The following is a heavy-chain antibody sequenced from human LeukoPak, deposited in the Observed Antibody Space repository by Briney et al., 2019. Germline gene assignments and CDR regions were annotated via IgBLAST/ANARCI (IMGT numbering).Heavy chain of an antibody. CDR1: GFTFSNAW. D-gene: IGHD3-3*01. CDR2: IKSKTDGGTT. J-gene: IGHJ3*02. Sequence: GGSLRLSCAASGFTFSNAWMSWVRQAPGKGLEWVGRIKSKTDGGTTDYAAPVKGRFTISRDDSKNTLYLQMNSLKTEDTAVYYCTTLYHDFWSGHRSPDAFDIWGQGTMVTVSS. CDR3: TTLYHDFWSGHRSPDAFDI. V-gene: IGHV3-15*01.